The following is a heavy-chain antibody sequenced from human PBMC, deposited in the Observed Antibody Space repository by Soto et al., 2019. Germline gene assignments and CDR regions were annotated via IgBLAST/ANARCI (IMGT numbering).Heavy chain of an antibody. J-gene: IGHJ5*02. V-gene: IGHV4-39*01. CDR3: ARPAAGSNWFDP. Sequence: SETLSLTCPVSGGSISSSSYYWGWIRQPPGKGLEWIGSIYYSGSTYYNPSLKSRVTISVDTSKNQFSLKLSSVTAADTAVYYCARPAAGSNWFDPWGQGTLVTVSS. CDR2: IYYSGST. D-gene: IGHD6-19*01. CDR1: GGSISSSSYY.